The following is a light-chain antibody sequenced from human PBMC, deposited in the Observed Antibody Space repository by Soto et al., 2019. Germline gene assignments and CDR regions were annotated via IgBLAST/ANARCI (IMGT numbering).Light chain of an antibody. V-gene: IGKV3-20*01. Sequence: EIVLTQSPGTLSLSPGERATLSCRASQRVGSSSLVWYQQKPGQAPRLLIYGASSRATGIPDRFSGSGSGTDFTLTISRLESEVFAVYYCQRYGSSPTFGGGTKVEIK. CDR2: GAS. CDR1: QRVGSSS. CDR3: QRYGSSPT. J-gene: IGKJ4*01.